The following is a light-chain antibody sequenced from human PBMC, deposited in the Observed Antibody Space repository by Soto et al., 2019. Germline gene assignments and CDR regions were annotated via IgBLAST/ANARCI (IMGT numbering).Light chain of an antibody. CDR2: STN. CDR3: LLYYGGDQGV. J-gene: IGLJ1*01. V-gene: IGLV7-43*01. Sequence: QTVVTQEPSLTVSPGGTVTLTCASSTGAVTSAHYANWFQQKPGQAPRALIYSTNIKHSWTPARFSGSLLGGKAALTLSGVQPEDEAEYYCLLYYGGDQGVFGTGTKLTVL. CDR1: TGAVTSAHY.